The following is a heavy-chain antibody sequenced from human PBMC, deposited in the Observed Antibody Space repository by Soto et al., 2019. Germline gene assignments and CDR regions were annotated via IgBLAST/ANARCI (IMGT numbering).Heavy chain of an antibody. CDR1: GGTFGSHG. Sequence: QVQLVQSGAEVKTPGSSVKVSCKASGGTFGSHGIAWVRLAPGQGLEWMGGFIAMLGTPTYTKKVQGRATIPAYESLTSSYLELRRLRSEDTAVYFGARVAMANFDYGGQGTVGTVSS. CDR3: ARVAMANFDY. D-gene: IGHD2-2*01. J-gene: IGHJ4*02. CDR2: FIAMLGTP. V-gene: IGHV1-69*01.